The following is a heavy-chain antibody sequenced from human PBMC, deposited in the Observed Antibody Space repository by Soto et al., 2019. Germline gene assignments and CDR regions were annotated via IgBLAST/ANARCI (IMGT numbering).Heavy chain of an antibody. CDR2: INAGSGNT. J-gene: IGHJ1*01. CDR3: ARATCSGGSCWYYFQH. V-gene: IGHV1-3*01. D-gene: IGHD2-15*01. CDR1: GYTSTNYG. Sequence: GASVKVSCKASGYTSTNYGMHWVRQAPGQRLEWMGWINAGSGNTKYSQKFQGRVTITRDTSASTAYMELSSLRSEDTAVYYCARATCSGGSCWYYFQHWGQGTLVTVSS.